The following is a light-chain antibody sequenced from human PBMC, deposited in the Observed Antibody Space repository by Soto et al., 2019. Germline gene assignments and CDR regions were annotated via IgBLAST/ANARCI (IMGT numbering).Light chain of an antibody. CDR1: GSSVGYNS. Sequence: QSVVTQPPSLSAAPGQEVTFSCSGSGSSVGYNSVSWYQQLPGTAPKLLIYDNYKRPSGIPARFSGSKSGTSASLGITGLQTWDEADYYCGAWDDRLTAYVFGSGTKLTVL. CDR2: DNY. V-gene: IGLV1-51*01. CDR3: GAWDDRLTAYV. J-gene: IGLJ1*01.